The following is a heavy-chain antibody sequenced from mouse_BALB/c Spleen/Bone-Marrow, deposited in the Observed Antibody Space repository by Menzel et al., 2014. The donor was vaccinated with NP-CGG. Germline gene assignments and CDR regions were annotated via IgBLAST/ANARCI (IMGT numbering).Heavy chain of an antibody. Sequence: EVKLMESGGGLVKPGGSLKLSCAASGFTFSDYYMFWVRQTPEKRLEWVATISDGVSYAYYPDSVKGRFTISRGNARNNLYLQMSSLKSEDTAMYYCARAPPYDFYAMDYWGQGTSVTVSS. J-gene: IGHJ4*01. D-gene: IGHD2-13*01. CDR1: GFTFSDYY. V-gene: IGHV5-4*02. CDR3: ARAPPYDFYAMDY. CDR2: ISDGVSYA.